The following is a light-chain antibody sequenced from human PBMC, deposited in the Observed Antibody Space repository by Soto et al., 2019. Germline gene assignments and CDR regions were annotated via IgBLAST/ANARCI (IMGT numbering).Light chain of an antibody. CDR3: QEYNSAPFT. J-gene: IGKJ3*01. Sequence: DIQMTQSPSSLSASVGDRVTITCRASQDISNFLVWFQQKPGKVPNLLIYGASTLQSGVPSRFSGSGSGTDFTLTISRLQPEDVETYFCQEYNSAPFTFGPGTTVDIK. V-gene: IGKV1-27*01. CDR2: GAS. CDR1: QDISNF.